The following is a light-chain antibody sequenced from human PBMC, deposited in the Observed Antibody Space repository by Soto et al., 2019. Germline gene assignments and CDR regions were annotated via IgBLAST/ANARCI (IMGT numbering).Light chain of an antibody. CDR2: AAS. J-gene: IGKJ5*01. V-gene: IGKV3-15*01. Sequence: EIVLTHSPATLSVSPCERATLFFMASQGISTLLAWYQQKPGQAPRLLIYAASTRAAGIPARFSGSGSGTDFTLTISSLRSEDFAIYYCQQYYDWPITFGQGTRLEIK. CDR3: QQYYDWPIT. CDR1: QGISTL.